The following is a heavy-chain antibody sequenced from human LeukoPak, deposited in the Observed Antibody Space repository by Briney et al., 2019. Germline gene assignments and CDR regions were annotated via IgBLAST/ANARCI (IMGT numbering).Heavy chain of an antibody. CDR1: GGSISSSSYY. Sequence: PSETLSLTCTVSGGSISSSSYYWGWIRQPPGKGLEWIGSIYYSGSTCYNPSLKSRVTISVDTSKNQFSLKLSSVTAADTAVYYCARRTVEGWFDPWGQGTLVTASS. CDR2: IYYSGST. V-gene: IGHV4-39*01. D-gene: IGHD5-24*01. J-gene: IGHJ5*02. CDR3: ARRTVEGWFDP.